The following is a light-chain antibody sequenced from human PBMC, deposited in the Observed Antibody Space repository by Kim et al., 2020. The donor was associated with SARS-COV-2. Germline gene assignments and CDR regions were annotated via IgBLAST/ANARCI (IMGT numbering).Light chain of an antibody. Sequence: IVMTQSPATLSVSPGEGATLSCRASQTLVTNLAWYQQKRGQPPRLLIYGASTRATGTPDRFTGSGSGTEFTLTISSLRSDEFGIYYCHQYYDWPWTFGQGTKVDIK. J-gene: IGKJ1*01. V-gene: IGKV3D-15*01. CDR1: QTLVTN. CDR3: HQYYDWPWT. CDR2: GAS.